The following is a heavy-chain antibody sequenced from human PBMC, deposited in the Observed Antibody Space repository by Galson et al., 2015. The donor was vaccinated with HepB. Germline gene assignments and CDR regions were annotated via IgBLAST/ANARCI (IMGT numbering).Heavy chain of an antibody. Sequence: CAASGFTFSSYSMNWVRQAPGKGLEWVSSISSSSSYIYYADSVKGRFTISRDNAKNSLYLQMNSLRAEDTAVYYCARDRVWELWYPFDYWGQGTLVTVSS. D-gene: IGHD1-26*01. V-gene: IGHV3-21*01. J-gene: IGHJ4*02. CDR1: GFTFSSYS. CDR3: ARDRVWELWYPFDY. CDR2: ISSSSSYI.